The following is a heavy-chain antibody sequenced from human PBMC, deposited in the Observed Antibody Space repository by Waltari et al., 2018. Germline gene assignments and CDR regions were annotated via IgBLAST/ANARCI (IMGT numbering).Heavy chain of an antibody. CDR1: GGSIRHYY. CDR2: IYHRGNT. J-gene: IGHJ6*02. Sequence: QVLLQESGPGLAKPSETLSLPCPVSGGSIRHYYWSWVRQPPGKGLEWIGCIYHRGNTNYNPSLKSRATLLVDTSRNQFSLRLNSVTAADTAVYYCARSVYGDYLGTSYYYGMDVWGQGTTVTVSS. V-gene: IGHV4-59*01. CDR3: ARSVYGDYLGTSYYYGMDV. D-gene: IGHD4-17*01.